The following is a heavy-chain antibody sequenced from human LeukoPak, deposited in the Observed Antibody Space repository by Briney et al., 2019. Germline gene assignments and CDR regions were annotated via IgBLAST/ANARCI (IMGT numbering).Heavy chain of an antibody. J-gene: IGHJ4*02. CDR3: AGTTYYFDH. D-gene: IGHD1-7*01. CDR1: GGSISSGTYY. CDR2: IYTSGST. V-gene: IGHV4-61*02. Sequence: SETLSLTCTVCGGSISSGTYYWSWIRRPAAKVLEWIGCIYTSGSTIYNPSLKSRVTMSVDTSKNQFSLKLSSVTAADTAVYYCAGTTYYFDHWGQGTLVTVSS.